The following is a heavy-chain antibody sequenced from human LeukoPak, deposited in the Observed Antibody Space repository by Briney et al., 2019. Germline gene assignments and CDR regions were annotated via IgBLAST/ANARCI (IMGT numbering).Heavy chain of an antibody. Sequence: GESLKISCKGSGYSFTTYWIGWVRQPPGKGLEWMGIIYPGDSETRYSPSFQGQVTISADKSISTAYLQWSSLKASDTAMYYCVRSRGYSYGYSYYFDYWGQGTLVTVSS. CDR2: IYPGDSET. V-gene: IGHV5-51*01. CDR3: VRSRGYSYGYSYYFDY. CDR1: GYSFTTYW. J-gene: IGHJ4*02. D-gene: IGHD5-18*01.